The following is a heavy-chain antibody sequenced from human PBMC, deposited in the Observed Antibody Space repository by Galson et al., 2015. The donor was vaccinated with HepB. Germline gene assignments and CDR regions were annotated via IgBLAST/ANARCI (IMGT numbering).Heavy chain of an antibody. Sequence: SVKVSCKASGFAFSSSAVQWVRQARGQRPEWIGWIVVGSGRTNNAEKFEERLTISRDLSTGTAYMELSSLRSEDTAVYYCAAGLRSFDWVFEYWGQGTLITVSS. CDR1: GFAFSSSA. V-gene: IGHV1-58*01. CDR3: AAGLRSFDWVFEY. CDR2: IVVGSGRT. J-gene: IGHJ4*02. D-gene: IGHD3-9*01.